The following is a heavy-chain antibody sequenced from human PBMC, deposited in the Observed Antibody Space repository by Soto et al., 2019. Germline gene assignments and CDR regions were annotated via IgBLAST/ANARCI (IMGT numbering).Heavy chain of an antibody. CDR2: IYSTGST. CDR1: GGSISSYY. Sequence: SETLSLTCTFSGGSISSYYWSLIRQPPGKGLEWIGYIYSTGSTNYNPSLKSRVTISVDTSKNQFSLKVSSVTAADTAVYYCARCRSFDWFLDFWGQGTLVTVSS. V-gene: IGHV4-59*01. J-gene: IGHJ4*02. D-gene: IGHD3-9*01. CDR3: ARCRSFDWFLDF.